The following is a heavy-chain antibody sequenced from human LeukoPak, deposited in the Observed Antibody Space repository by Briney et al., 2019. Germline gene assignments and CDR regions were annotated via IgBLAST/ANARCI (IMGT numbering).Heavy chain of an antibody. D-gene: IGHD6-13*01. CDR3: ASDYSSSWYRKDY. J-gene: IGHJ4*02. CDR2: IWYDGSNK. V-gene: IGHV3-33*01. Sequence: GGSLRLSCAASGFTFSSCGMHWVRQAPGKGLEWVAVIWYDGSNKYYADSVKGRFTISRDNSKNTLYLQMNSLRAEDTAVYYCASDYSSSWYRKDYWGQGTLVTVSS. CDR1: GFTFSSCG.